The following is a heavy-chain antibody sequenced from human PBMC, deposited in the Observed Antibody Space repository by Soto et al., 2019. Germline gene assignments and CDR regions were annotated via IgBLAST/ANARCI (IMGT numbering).Heavy chain of an antibody. J-gene: IGHJ5*02. V-gene: IGHV1-46*04. CDR3: AREALGGGSYNWFDP. Sequence: QVQLVQSGAEVKKPGASVKVSCKASGYTFTDHYMHWVRQAPGQGLEWMGIINPSGGTTSYAQKWQGGVTMTRDTSTSTDYMELSSLRADDTAVYYCAREALGGGSYNWFDPWGQGTLVTVSS. D-gene: IGHD3-16*01. CDR2: INPSGGTT. CDR1: GYTFTDHY.